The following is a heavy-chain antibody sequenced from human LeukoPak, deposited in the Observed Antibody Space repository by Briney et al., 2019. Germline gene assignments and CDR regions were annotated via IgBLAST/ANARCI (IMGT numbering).Heavy chain of an antibody. CDR3: AKNPYYDFCSGYEYFDY. Sequence: PGGSLRLSCAASGFTFSSYAMSWVRQAPGKGLEWVSAISGSGGSTYYADSVKGRFTISRDNSKNTLYLQMNSLRAEDTAVYYCAKNPYYDFCSGYEYFDYWGQGTLVTVSS. CDR2: ISGSGGST. J-gene: IGHJ4*02. V-gene: IGHV3-23*01. CDR1: GFTFSSYA. D-gene: IGHD3-3*01.